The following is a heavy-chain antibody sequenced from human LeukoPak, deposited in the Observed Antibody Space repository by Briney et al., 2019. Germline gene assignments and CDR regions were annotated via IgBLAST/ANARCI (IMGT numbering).Heavy chain of an antibody. J-gene: IGHJ4*02. V-gene: IGHV1-2*02. CDR1: GYTFTGYY. D-gene: IGHD3-10*01. Sequence: ASVQVSCKASGYTFTGYYMHWVRQATGQGLEWMGWINPNSGGTNYAQKFQGRVTMTRDTSISTAYMELSRLRSDDTAAYYCARVGVRGIPRGYFDYWGQGTLVTVSS. CDR2: INPNSGGT. CDR3: ARVGVRGIPRGYFDY.